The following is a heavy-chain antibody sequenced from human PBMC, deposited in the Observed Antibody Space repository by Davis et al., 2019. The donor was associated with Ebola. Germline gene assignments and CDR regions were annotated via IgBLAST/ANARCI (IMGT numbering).Heavy chain of an antibody. CDR1: GLILTNYA. D-gene: IGHD6-19*01. Sequence: ASVKVSCKASGLILTNYAIHWLRQAPGQRLEWMGWVHGGTGNTKYSQRFQGRVTITTDTSAITVYLDLTSLRYDATAVFYCARASFGYNSGWYADYWGPGSLVTVSS. CDR3: ARASFGYNSGWYADY. CDR2: VHGGTGNT. J-gene: IGHJ4*02. V-gene: IGHV1-3*01.